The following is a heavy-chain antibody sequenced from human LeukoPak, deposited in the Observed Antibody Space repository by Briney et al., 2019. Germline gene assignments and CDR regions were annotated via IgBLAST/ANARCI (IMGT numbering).Heavy chain of an antibody. CDR1: GYTFTGYY. V-gene: IGHV1-2*02. J-gene: IGHJ3*02. CDR3: ARGVQLEFHDAFDI. Sequence: ASVKVSCKASGYTFTGYYMHWVRQAPGQGLEWMGWINPNSGGTNYAQKFQGRVTMTRDTSISTAYMELSRLRSDDTAVYYCARGVQLEFHDAFDIWGQGTMVTVSS. CDR2: INPNSGGT. D-gene: IGHD6-13*01.